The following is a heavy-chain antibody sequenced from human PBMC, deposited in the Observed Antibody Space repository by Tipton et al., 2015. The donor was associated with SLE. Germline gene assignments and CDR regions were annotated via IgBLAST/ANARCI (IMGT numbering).Heavy chain of an antibody. CDR3: ARGRRRDYYYYYYMDV. Sequence: TLSLTCTVSGGSISSGNYYWGWIRQPPGKGLEWIGYIYYSGSTNYNPSLKSRVTISVDTSKNQFSLKLSSVTAADTAVYYCARGRRRDYYYYYYMDVWGKGTTVTVSS. V-gene: IGHV4-61*01. CDR1: GGSISSGNYY. CDR2: IYYSGST. J-gene: IGHJ6*03.